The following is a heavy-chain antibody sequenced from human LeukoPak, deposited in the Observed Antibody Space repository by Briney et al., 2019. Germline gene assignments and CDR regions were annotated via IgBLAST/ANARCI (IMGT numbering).Heavy chain of an antibody. D-gene: IGHD6-13*01. J-gene: IGHJ5*02. CDR3: AKASSSWYGNWFDP. V-gene: IGHV3-66*01. Sequence: PGGSLRLSCAASGFSVSDSYMNWVRQAPGKGLEWVSVIYSGGSTYYADSVKGRFTISRDNSKNTLYLQMNSLRAEDTAVYYCAKASSSWYGNWFDPWGQGTLVTVSS. CDR2: IYSGGST. CDR1: GFSVSDSY.